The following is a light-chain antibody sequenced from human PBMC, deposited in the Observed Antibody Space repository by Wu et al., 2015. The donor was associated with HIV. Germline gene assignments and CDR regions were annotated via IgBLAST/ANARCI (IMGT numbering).Light chain of an antibody. CDR2: GAS. CDR3: QQYTGT. J-gene: IGKJ1*01. V-gene: IGKV3-15*01. Sequence: EIVMTQSPATLSVSPGERATLSCRASQSVNNNLAWYQQKPGQAPRLLIYGASKGATGIPARFSGSGSGTEFTLTISSLQSEDFAVYYCQQYTGTFGQGTKVEI. CDR1: QSVNNN.